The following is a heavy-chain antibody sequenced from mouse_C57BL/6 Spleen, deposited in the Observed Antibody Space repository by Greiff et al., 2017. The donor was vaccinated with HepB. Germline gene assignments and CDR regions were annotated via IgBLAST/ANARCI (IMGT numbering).Heavy chain of an antibody. D-gene: IGHD2-3*01. Sequence: VQLQQPGAELVMPGASVKLSCKASGYTFTSYWMHWVKQRPGQGLEWIGEIDPSDSYTNYNQKFKGKSTLTVDKSSSTAYMQLSSLTSEDSAVYYCARGLDGYYDAMDYWGQGTSVTVSS. CDR3: ARGLDGYYDAMDY. J-gene: IGHJ4*01. V-gene: IGHV1-69*01. CDR2: IDPSDSYT. CDR1: GYTFTSYW.